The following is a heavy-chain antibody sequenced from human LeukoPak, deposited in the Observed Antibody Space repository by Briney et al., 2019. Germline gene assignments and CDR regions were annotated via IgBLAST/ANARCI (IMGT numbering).Heavy chain of an antibody. D-gene: IGHD3-10*01. CDR3: ARDTGEYYFDY. CDR1: GGSISSYY. CDR2: IYYSGST. J-gene: IGHJ4*02. V-gene: IGHV4-59*01. Sequence: SETLSLTCTVSGGSISSYYWSWIRQPPGKGLEWIGYIYYSGSTNYNPSLKSRVTISVDTSKNQFSLKLSSVTAADTAVYYRARDTGEYYFDYWGQGTLVTVSS.